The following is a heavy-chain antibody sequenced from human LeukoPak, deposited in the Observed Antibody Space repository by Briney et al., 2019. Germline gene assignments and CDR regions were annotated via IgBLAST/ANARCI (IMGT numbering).Heavy chain of an antibody. J-gene: IGHJ4*02. CDR3: ASPYYDILTGYYEMGYYFDY. CDR2: IIPIFGTA. Sequence: SSVKVSCKASGGTFSSYAISWVRQAPGQGLEWMGGIIPIFGTANYAQKFQGRVTITTAEATSTAYMELSSLRSEDTAVYYCASPYYDILTGYYEMGYYFDYWGQGTLVTVSS. CDR1: GGTFSSYA. D-gene: IGHD3-9*01. V-gene: IGHV1-69*05.